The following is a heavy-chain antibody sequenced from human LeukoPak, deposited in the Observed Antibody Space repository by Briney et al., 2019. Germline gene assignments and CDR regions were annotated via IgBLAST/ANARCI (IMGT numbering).Heavy chain of an antibody. CDR1: GFTFSSYS. D-gene: IGHD3-10*01. V-gene: IGHV3-21*01. CDR3: AKVAKYYYGSETYYFFEH. J-gene: IGHJ4*02. Sequence: GGSLRLSCAASGFTFSSYSMNWVRQAPGKGLEWVSSISSSSSYIYYADSVKGRFTISRDNARNSLYLQMNSLRVEDTAVYYCAKVAKYYYGSETYYFFEHWGQGTPVTASS. CDR2: ISSSSSYI.